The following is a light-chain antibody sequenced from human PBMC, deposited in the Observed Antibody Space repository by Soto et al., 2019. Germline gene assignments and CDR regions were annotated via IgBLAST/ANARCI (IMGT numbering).Light chain of an antibody. CDR2: GAS. CDR1: QSVSSN. V-gene: IGKV3-15*01. Sequence: VVLTQSPATLSVSPGERATLSCRASQSVSSNLAWYQQQTGQAPRLLIYGASTRATSVPARLSGSGCGTEFTLTISSRQSEDFAVYYCQQYNNWPPYTFGQGTKLEIK. J-gene: IGKJ2*01. CDR3: QQYNNWPPYT.